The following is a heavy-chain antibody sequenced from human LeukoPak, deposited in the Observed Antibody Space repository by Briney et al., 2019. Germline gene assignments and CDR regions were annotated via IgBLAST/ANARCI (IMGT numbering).Heavy chain of an antibody. CDR1: GCTFSSYA. CDR2: VIPIFGTA. CDR3: ARDNRYRSFWFDP. J-gene: IGHJ5*02. Sequence: ASVKVSCKAFGCTFSSYAISWVRQAPGQGLEWMGGVIPIFGTANYAQKFQGRVTITTDESTSTAYMELSSLRSEDTAVYYCARDNRYRSFWFDPWGQGTLVTVSS. D-gene: IGHD5-18*01. V-gene: IGHV1-69*05.